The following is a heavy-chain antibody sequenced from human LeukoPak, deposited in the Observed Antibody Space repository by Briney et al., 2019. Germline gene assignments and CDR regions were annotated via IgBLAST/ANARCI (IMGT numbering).Heavy chain of an antibody. CDR3: ATATVTTYKGEVPDYYYYYMDV. D-gene: IGHD4-17*01. J-gene: IGHJ6*03. CDR1: GYTFTSYG. Sequence: ASVKVSCKASGYTFTSYGISWVRQAPGQGLEWMGWISAYNGNTNYAQKFQGRVTMTEDTSTDTAYMELSSLRSEDTAVYYCATATVTTYKGEVPDYYYYYMDVWGKGTTVTVSS. V-gene: IGHV1-18*01. CDR2: ISAYNGNT.